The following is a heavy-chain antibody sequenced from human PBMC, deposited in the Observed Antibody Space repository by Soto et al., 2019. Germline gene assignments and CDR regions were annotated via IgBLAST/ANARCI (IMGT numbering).Heavy chain of an antibody. CDR1: GGSISSSSYY. Sequence: SETLSLTCTVSGGSISSSSYYWGWIRQPPGKGLEWIGSIYYSGSTYYNPSLKSRVTISVDTSKNQFSLKLSSVTAADTAVYYCARRGRRDNNWNDFDYWGQGTLVTVSS. D-gene: IGHD1-1*01. CDR2: IYYSGST. J-gene: IGHJ4*02. V-gene: IGHV4-39*01. CDR3: ARRGRRDNNWNDFDY.